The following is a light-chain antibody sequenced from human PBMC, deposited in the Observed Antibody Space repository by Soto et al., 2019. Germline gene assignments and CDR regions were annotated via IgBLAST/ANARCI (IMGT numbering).Light chain of an antibody. CDR2: AAS. Sequence: IQTAHAPSPLSASVWNRVTLTCRASQGISNFLAWYQQKPGKAPKLLIYAASTLQSGVPSRFSGSGSGTDFTLTISSLQPEDFATYYCQQLNSYPLTFGGGTKVDIK. V-gene: IGKV1-9*01. CDR3: QQLNSYPLT. J-gene: IGKJ4*01. CDR1: QGISNF.